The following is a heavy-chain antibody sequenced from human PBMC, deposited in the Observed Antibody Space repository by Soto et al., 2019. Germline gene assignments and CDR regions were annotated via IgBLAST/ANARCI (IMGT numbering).Heavy chain of an antibody. D-gene: IGHD6-13*01. J-gene: IGHJ4*02. CDR2: IYTSGST. Sequence: PWETLSLTCAVSGGSISSYYWSWIRQPAGKGLEWIGRIYTSGSTNYNPYLKSRVTMSVGTSKNQFSLKLSSVTAADTAVYYCARSETHASGVSAALFDYWGLGT. CDR3: ARSETHASGVSAALFDY. CDR1: GGSISSYY. V-gene: IGHV4-4*07.